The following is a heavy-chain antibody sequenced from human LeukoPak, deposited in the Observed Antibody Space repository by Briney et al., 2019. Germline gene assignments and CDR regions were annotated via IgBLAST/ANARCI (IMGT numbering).Heavy chain of an antibody. CDR2: IYYSGST. J-gene: IGHJ4*02. CDR1: GGSISSSSYY. D-gene: IGHD5-18*01. Sequence: SETLSLTCTVSGGSISSSSYYWGWIRQPPGKGLEWIGSIYYSGSTYYNPSLKSRVTISVDTSKNQFSLKLSSVTAADTAVYYCARGRLFGYGYAHVFDYWGQGTLVTVSS. CDR3: ARGRLFGYGYAHVFDY. V-gene: IGHV4-39*01.